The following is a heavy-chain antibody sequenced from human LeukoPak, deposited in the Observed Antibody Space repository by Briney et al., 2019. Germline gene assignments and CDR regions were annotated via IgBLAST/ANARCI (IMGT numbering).Heavy chain of an antibody. CDR1: GFTFRDYG. D-gene: IGHD3-10*01. CDR3: ARGGRFGEDYFDS. J-gene: IGHJ4*02. V-gene: IGHV3-21*01. Sequence: GGSLRLSCAASGFTFRDYGMNWVRQAPGKGLEWVSSISSSSSYIYYADSMKGRLTISRDNAKNSVDLQMNSLRAEDTAIYYCARGGRFGEDYFDSWGQGTLVTVSS. CDR2: ISSSSSYI.